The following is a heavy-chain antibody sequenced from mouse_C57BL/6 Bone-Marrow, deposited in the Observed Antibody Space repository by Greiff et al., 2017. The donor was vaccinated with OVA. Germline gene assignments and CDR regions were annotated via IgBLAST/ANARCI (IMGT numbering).Heavy chain of an antibody. V-gene: IGHV1-18*01. D-gene: IGHD1-1*01. CDR3: ARGYYGSRRGPWFAY. CDR1: GYTFTDYN. CDR2: INPNNGGT. J-gene: IGHJ3*01. Sequence: VQLQQSGPELVKPGASVKIPCKASGYTFTDYNMDWVKQSHGKSLEWIGDINPNNGGTIYNQKFKGKATLTVDKSSSTAYMELRSLTSEDTAVYYCARGYYGSRRGPWFAYWGQGTLVTVSA.